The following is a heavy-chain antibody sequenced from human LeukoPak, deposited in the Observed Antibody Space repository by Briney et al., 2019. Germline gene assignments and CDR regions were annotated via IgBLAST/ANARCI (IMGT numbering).Heavy chain of an antibody. J-gene: IGHJ4*02. D-gene: IGHD2-21*02. CDR3: TTDRGGVTLRPLDY. CDR2: IKSKTDGGST. Sequence: GGSLRLSCAASGFTVSSKDMTWVRQAPGKGLEWVGRIKSKTDGGSTDYAAPVKGRFTISRDDSKNTLYLQMNSLRTEDTAVYYCTTDRGGVTLRPLDYWGQGTLVTVSS. V-gene: IGHV3-15*07. CDR1: GFTVSSKD.